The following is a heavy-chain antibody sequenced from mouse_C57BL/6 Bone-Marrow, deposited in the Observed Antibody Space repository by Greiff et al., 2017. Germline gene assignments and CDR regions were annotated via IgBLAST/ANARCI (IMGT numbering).Heavy chain of an antibody. CDR1: GFSLTSYG. V-gene: IGHV2-9*01. D-gene: IGHD1-1*01. J-gene: IGHJ4*01. CDR2: IWAGGST. CDR3: AICSFEAMDY. Sequence: VKLMESGPGLVAPSQSVSITCTVSGFSLTSYGVDWVRQPPGKGLEWLGVIWAGGSTTYNSDLMSGLGICKENSKSQVFLKMNSLQTDDTAMYYCAICSFEAMDYWGQGTSVNGSS.